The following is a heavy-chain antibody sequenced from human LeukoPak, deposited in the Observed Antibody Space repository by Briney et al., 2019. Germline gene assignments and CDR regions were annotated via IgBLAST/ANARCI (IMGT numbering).Heavy chain of an antibody. Sequence: HPGGSLRLSCVASEFNFRYYSLNWVRQGPGKGLEWVAHVSPTGTTHYSDSVRGRFTISRDNVRNSLSLQMHSLRSADTGLYFCATAPFGTPDHTDVWGRGTTVTVSS. CDR1: EFNFRYYS. V-gene: IGHV3-48*01. CDR2: VSPTGTT. D-gene: IGHD3/OR15-3a*01. J-gene: IGHJ6*04. CDR3: ATAPFGTPDHTDV.